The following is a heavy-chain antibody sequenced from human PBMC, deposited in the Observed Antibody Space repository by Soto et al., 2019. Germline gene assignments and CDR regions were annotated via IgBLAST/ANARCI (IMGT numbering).Heavy chain of an antibody. CDR3: ARDRDRGDYYYYYMDV. CDR2: INAGNGNT. Sequence: QVHLVQSGAEVKKPGASVKISCEASGYPFSDYAIHWVRQAPGQRLEWMGRINAGNGNTEYSQPFHGRLTITRDSSARTAFMELGSLTSDDSAVYFCARDRDRGDYYYYYMDVWGRGTTVIVSS. D-gene: IGHD3-10*01. V-gene: IGHV1-3*01. CDR1: GYPFSDYA. J-gene: IGHJ6*03.